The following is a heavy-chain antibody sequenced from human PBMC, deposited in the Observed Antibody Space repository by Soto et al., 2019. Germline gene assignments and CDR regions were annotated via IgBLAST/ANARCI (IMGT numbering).Heavy chain of an antibody. CDR2: INPDTGGT. CDR1: GYTFSDYY. J-gene: IGHJ4*01. Sequence: ASVKVSCKASGYTFSDYYIHWVRQAPGQGLEWMGWINPDTGGTDYKQKFQGWVTMTRDTSISTAYMELSSLKSDDTAVYYCARAVGRFGSSWYMGGYDYWG. V-gene: IGHV1-2*04. CDR3: ARAVGRFGSSWYMGGYDY. D-gene: IGHD6-13*01.